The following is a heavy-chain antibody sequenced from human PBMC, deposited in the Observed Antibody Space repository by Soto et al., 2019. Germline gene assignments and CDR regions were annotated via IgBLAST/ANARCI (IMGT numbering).Heavy chain of an antibody. J-gene: IGHJ6*02. CDR2: ISYDGSNK. Sequence: GGSLRLSCAASGFTFSIYAMHWVRHAPGKGLEWVAVISYDGSNKYYADSVKGRFTISRDNSKNTLYLQMNSLRAEDTAVYYCARDSKRRDVLRFLEWLSYYYYYGMDVWGQGTTVTVSS. CDR1: GFTFSIYA. CDR3: ARDSKRRDVLRFLEWLSYYYYYGMDV. D-gene: IGHD3-3*01. V-gene: IGHV3-30-3*01.